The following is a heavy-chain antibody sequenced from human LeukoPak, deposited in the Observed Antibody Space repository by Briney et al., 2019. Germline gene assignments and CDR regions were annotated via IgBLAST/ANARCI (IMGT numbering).Heavy chain of an antibody. Sequence: PSETLSLTRTVSGGSISSGGYYWSWIRQHPGKGLEWIGYIYYSGSTYYNPSLKSRVTISVDTSKNQFSLKLSSVTAADTAVYYCARDRLVVVPAAIYYYGMDVWGQGTTVTVSS. V-gene: IGHV4-31*03. CDR3: ARDRLVVVPAAIYYYGMDV. CDR1: GGSISSGGYY. J-gene: IGHJ6*02. CDR2: IYYSGST. D-gene: IGHD2-2*01.